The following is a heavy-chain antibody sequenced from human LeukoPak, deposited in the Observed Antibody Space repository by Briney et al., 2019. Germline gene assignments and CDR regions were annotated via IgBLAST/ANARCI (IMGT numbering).Heavy chain of an antibody. V-gene: IGHV3-43D*03. CDR3: ARGTDGYNSWYFDY. CDR1: GFTFDDYA. D-gene: IGHD5-24*01. CDR2: ISWDGGST. Sequence: PGGSLRLSCAASGFTFDDYAMHWVRQAPGKGLEWVSLISWDGGSTYYADSVKGRFTISRDNSKNSLYLQMNSLRAEDTALYYCARGTDGYNSWYFDYWGQGTLVTVSS. J-gene: IGHJ4*02.